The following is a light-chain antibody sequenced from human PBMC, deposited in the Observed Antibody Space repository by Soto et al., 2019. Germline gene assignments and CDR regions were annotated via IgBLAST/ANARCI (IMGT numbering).Light chain of an antibody. CDR1: QDIRKY. CDR2: DAS. CDR3: QQYDNLPLI. V-gene: IGKV1-33*01. Sequence: DIQMTQSPSSLSASVGGRVTITCQATQDIRKYLNWYQQKPGKAPKLLIYDASSLETGVPSRFSGSGSGTDFTLTISSLQPEDFATYYCQQYDNLPLICGQGTRREIK. J-gene: IGKJ5*01.